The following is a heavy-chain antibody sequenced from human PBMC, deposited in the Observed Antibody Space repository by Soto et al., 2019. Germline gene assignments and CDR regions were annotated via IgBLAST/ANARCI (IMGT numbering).Heavy chain of an antibody. V-gene: IGHV2-5*02. D-gene: IGHD5-18*01. CDR3: AHRRGYNYGTLFDD. CDR1: GFSLSTIGVG. J-gene: IGHJ4*02. CDR2: IYWDDDK. Sequence: QITLKESGPTLVKPTQTLTLTCTFSGFSLSTIGVGVGWIRQPPGKALEWLALIYWDDDKRYSPSLKNRLTITKDTSKNQVVLTMTNMDPVDSATYYCAHRRGYNYGTLFDDWGQGTLVTFSS.